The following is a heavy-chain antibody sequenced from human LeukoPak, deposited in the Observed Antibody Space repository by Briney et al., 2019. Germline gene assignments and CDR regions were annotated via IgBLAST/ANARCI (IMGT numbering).Heavy chain of an antibody. V-gene: IGHV5-51*01. CDR2: IHPGDSKT. J-gene: IGHJ4*02. Sequence: GESLKISCQGSGYNFSNTWLVWVRQMPGQGLEWMGIIHPGDSKTFYSPSFQGRVTMSADKSVNTAYLHWSSLKASDTAMYYCARRFWDGSLYSFDYWGRGTLVAVSS. CDR3: ARRFWDGSLYSFDY. D-gene: IGHD3-3*01. CDR1: GYNFSNTW.